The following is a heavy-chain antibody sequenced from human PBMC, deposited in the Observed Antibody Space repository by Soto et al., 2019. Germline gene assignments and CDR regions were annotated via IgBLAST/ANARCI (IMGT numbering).Heavy chain of an antibody. V-gene: IGHV3-48*01. CDR2: ISSSSSTI. J-gene: IGHJ5*02. D-gene: IGHD3-3*01. CDR3: ARGGGYDFWSGYLGWFDP. Sequence: EVQLVESGGGLVQPGGSLRLSCAASGFTFSSYSMNWVRQAPGKGLEWVSYISSSSSTIYYADSVKGRFTISRDNAKKSLYLQMNSLRAEYTAVYYWARGGGYDFWSGYLGWFDPWGQGTLVTVSS. CDR1: GFTFSSYS.